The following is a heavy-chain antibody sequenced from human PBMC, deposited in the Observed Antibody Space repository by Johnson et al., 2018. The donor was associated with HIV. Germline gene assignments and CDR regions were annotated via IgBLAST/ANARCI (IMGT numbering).Heavy chain of an antibody. CDR1: GFIFSYYG. J-gene: IGHJ3*02. V-gene: IGHV3-NL1*01. CDR3: ARERYGSQAIDGFDI. Sequence: QEQLVESGGGVVQPGGSLRLSCAPSGFIFSYYGMHWVRQAPWKGLEWVSVIYSGGSTYYADSVKGRFTISRDNSKNTLYLQMNSLRAEDMAVYYCARERYGSQAIDGFDILGQGTMVSVSS. CDR2: IYSGGST. D-gene: IGHD2-15*01.